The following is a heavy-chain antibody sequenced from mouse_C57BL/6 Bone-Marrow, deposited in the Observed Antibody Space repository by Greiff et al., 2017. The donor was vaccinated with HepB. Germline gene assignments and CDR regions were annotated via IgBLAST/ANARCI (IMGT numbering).Heavy chain of an antibody. V-gene: IGHV5-9-1*02. D-gene: IGHD2-12*01. CDR3: TRASTTPGFAY. CDR1: GFTFSSYA. J-gene: IGHJ3*01. Sequence: DVMLVESGEGLVKPGGSLKLSCAASGFTFSSYAMSWVRQTPEKRLEWVAYISSGGDYTYYADTVKGRCTISRDNARNTLYLQMSSLKSEDTAMYYCTRASTTPGFAYWGQGTLVTVSA. CDR2: ISSGGDYT.